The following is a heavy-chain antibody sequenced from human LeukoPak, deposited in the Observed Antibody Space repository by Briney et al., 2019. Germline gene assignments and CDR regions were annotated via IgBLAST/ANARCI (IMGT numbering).Heavy chain of an antibody. CDR2: IIPIFGTA. D-gene: IGHD6-19*01. CDR3: AIRPKSIAVAYY. CDR1: GYTFTSYY. Sequence: GASVKVSCKASGYTFTSYYMHWVRQAPGQGLEWMGGIIPIFGTANYAQKFQGRVTITADESTSTAYMELSSLRSEDTAVYYCAIRPKSIAVAYYWGQGTLVTVSS. V-gene: IGHV1-69*13. J-gene: IGHJ4*02.